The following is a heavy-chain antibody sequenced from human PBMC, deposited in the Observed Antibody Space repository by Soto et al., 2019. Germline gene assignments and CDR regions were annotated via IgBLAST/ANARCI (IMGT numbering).Heavy chain of an antibody. CDR2: FDPEDGET. Sequence: ASVKVSCKVSGYTLTELSMHWVRQAPGKGLEWMGGFDPEDGETIYAQKFQGRVTMTEDTSTDTAYMELSSLRSEDTAVYYCATDLDGGYDFDYWGQGTLVTVSS. CDR3: ATDLDGGYDFDY. D-gene: IGHD6-25*01. V-gene: IGHV1-24*01. J-gene: IGHJ4*02. CDR1: GYTLTELS.